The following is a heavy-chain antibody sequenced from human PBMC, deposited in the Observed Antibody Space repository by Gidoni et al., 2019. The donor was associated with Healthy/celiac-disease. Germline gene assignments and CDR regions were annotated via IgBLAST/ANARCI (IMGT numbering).Heavy chain of an antibody. CDR1: GGSISSSSYY. CDR3: AILESVRRFVDTEAFAI. D-gene: IGHD3-10*01. V-gene: IGHV4-39*01. CDR2: IYYSGST. J-gene: IGHJ3*02. Sequence: QLQLQESGPGLVTPSETLSLTCTVSGGSISSSSYYWGWIRRPPGQGLEWIGSIYYSGSTYYNPSLQSRVTISADPSNNQFSLTLSSVTASDTAVYYCAILESVRRFVDTEAFAIWGQWTMVTVSS.